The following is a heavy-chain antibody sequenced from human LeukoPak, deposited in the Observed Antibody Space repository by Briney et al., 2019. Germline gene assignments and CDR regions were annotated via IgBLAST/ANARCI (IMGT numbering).Heavy chain of an antibody. Sequence: ASVKVSCKVSGYTLTELSMHWVRQAPGKGLEWMGGFDPEDGETIYAQKFQGRVTMTEDTSTDTAYMELSSLRSEDTAVYYCATDPAVTHHDVFDIWGQGTMVTVSS. CDR3: ATDPAVTHHDVFDI. D-gene: IGHD4-11*01. J-gene: IGHJ3*02. CDR1: GYTLTELS. V-gene: IGHV1-24*01. CDR2: FDPEDGET.